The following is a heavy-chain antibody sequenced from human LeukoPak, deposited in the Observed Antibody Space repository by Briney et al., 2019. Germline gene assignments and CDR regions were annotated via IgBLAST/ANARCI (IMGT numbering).Heavy chain of an antibody. D-gene: IGHD7-27*01. CDR1: GGSFSGYY. CDR2: INHSGST. Sequence: SETLSLTCAVYGGSFSGYYWSWIRQPPGKGLEWIGEINHSGSTNYNPSLKSRVTISVDTSKKQFSLKLTSVTAADTAVYYCARDPGNWFDPWGQGTLVTVSS. CDR3: ARDPGNWFDP. V-gene: IGHV4-34*01. J-gene: IGHJ5*02.